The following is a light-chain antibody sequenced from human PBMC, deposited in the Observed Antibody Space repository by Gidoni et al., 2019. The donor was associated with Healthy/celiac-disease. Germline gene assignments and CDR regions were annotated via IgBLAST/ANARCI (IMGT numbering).Light chain of an antibody. CDR1: QSLSSY. V-gene: IGKV1-39*01. Sequence: DIQMTQSPSSLSASVGDRVTITCRASQSLSSYLNWYQQKPGKAPKLLSYAASSLQSGVPSRFSGSGFGTDFTLTISSLQPEDFATYYCQQSYSTPRTFGGGAKVEIK. CDR3: QQSYSTPRT. CDR2: AAS. J-gene: IGKJ4*01.